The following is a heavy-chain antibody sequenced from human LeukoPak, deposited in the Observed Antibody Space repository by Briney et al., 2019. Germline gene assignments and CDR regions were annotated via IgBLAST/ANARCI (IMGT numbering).Heavy chain of an antibody. CDR2: IIAIFGTP. V-gene: IGHV1-69*13. J-gene: IGHJ6*03. Sequence: ASVKVSCKTSGVIFPSHAVSWVRQAPGQGLEWMGGIIAIFGTPKYAQNFQGRVTITADESTSTVYLDLSSLRSEDTAVYYCARSPTYYSSYMDVWGKGTTVTVSS. CDR3: ARSPTYYSSYMDV. CDR1: GVIFPSHA.